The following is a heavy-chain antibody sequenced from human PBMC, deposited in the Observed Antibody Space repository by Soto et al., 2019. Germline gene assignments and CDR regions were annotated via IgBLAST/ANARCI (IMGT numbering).Heavy chain of an antibody. CDR1: GFAFNTYA. D-gene: IGHD3-10*01. CDR3: ARGFSAGKGSPPDY. Sequence: EVHLLESGGGLVRPGGSLTLSCSASGFAFNTYAMSWVRQAPGRGLEWVSGVSGSGGSTYYADSVKGRFSVSRDKSKNTLYLQMNSLRDGDTAVYYCARGFSAGKGSPPDYWGQGTLVTVSS. J-gene: IGHJ4*02. V-gene: IGHV3-23*01. CDR2: VSGSGGST.